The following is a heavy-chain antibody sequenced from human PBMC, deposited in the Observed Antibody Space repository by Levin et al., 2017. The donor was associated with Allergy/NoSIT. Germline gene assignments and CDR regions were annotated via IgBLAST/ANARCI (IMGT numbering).Heavy chain of an antibody. Sequence: SQTLSLTCTVSGGSISSSSYYWGWIRQPPGKGLEWIGSIYYSGSTYYNPSLKSRVTISVDTSKNQFSLKLSSVTAADTAVYYCARDRPDYGGNSIGPGWFDPWGQGTLVTVSS. CDR1: GGSISSSSYY. V-gene: IGHV4-39*07. D-gene: IGHD4-23*01. J-gene: IGHJ5*02. CDR3: ARDRPDYGGNSIGPGWFDP. CDR2: IYYSGST.